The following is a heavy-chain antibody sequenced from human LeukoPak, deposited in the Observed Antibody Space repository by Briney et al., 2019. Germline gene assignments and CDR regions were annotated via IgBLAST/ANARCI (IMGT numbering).Heavy chain of an antibody. CDR2: IIPILGIA. CDR3: ARVSAPHYDFWSGYYLNY. J-gene: IGHJ4*02. CDR1: GGTFSSYA. D-gene: IGHD3-3*01. Sequence: SVKVSCTASGGTFSSYAISWVRQAPGQGLEWMGRIIPILGIANYAQKFQGRVTITADKSTSTAYMELSSLRSEDTAVYYCARVSAPHYDFWSGYYLNYWGQGTLVTVSS. V-gene: IGHV1-69*04.